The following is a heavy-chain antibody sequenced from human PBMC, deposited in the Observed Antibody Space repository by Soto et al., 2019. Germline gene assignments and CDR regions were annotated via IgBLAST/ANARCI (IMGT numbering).Heavy chain of an antibody. CDR1: GGSISSSSYS. CDR2: IYYSVST. J-gene: IGHJ6*02. V-gene: IGHV4-39*01. D-gene: IGHD3-22*01. CDR3: ASQIYYYDSSGYLLIYGTEV. Sequence: SETLSLTCTVAGGSISSSSYSWGWIHHPPGKRLEWIGSIYYSVSTYYNPSLKSRVTISVDTSKNQFSLKLSSVTAADTAVYYCASQIYYYDSSGYLLIYGTEVLGQETTVT.